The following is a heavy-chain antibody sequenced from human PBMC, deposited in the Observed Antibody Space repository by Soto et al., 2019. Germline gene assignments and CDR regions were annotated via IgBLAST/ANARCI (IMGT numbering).Heavy chain of an antibody. V-gene: IGHV1-18*01. CDR2: ISAYNGNT. Sequence: QVQLVQSGAEVKKPGASVKVSCKASGYTFTSYGISWVRQAPGQVLEWMGWISAYNGNTNYAQKLQGRVTMTTDTSTSTAYTELRSQRSDDAAVYYCAREGNLNDATDDYYGYYGMDVWGQGTTVTVSS. CDR1: GYTFTSYG. CDR3: AREGNLNDATDDYYGYYGMDV. D-gene: IGHD1-1*01. J-gene: IGHJ6*02.